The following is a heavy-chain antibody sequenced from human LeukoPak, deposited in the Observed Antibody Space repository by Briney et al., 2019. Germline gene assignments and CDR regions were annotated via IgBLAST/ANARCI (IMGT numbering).Heavy chain of an antibody. CDR2: INPSGGST. J-gene: IGHJ4*02. Sequence: GASVKVSCKASGYTFTSYYMHWVRQAPGQGLEWMGIINPSGGSTSYAQKFQGRVTMTRDTSTSTVYMELSSLRSEDTAVYYCARRINYYDSSGYYTLPLGCWGQGTLVTVSS. CDR3: ARRINYYDSSGYYTLPLGC. D-gene: IGHD3-22*01. CDR1: GYTFTSYY. V-gene: IGHV1-46*01.